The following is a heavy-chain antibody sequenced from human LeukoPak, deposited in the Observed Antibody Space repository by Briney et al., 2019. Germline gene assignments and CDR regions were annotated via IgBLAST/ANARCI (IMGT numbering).Heavy chain of an antibody. Sequence: GGSLRLSCAASGSTFSSYAMHWVRQSPGKGLEWVAAISYDGSNKNYADSVKGRFTISRDNSKNTLYLQMNSLRAEDTAVYYCARGLRIAVAGNIDYWGQGTLVTVSS. CDR2: ISYDGSNK. J-gene: IGHJ4*02. CDR3: ARGLRIAVAGNIDY. V-gene: IGHV3-30*04. CDR1: GSTFSSYA. D-gene: IGHD6-19*01.